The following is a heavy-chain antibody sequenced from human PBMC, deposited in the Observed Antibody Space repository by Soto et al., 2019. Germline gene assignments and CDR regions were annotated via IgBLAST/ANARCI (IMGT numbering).Heavy chain of an antibody. CDR3: ARVVMPTVPASYYYGMDV. CDR1: GGTFSSYA. CDR2: IIPFIGTA. Sequence: QVQLVQSGAEVKKPGSSVTVSCKASGGTFSSYAISWVRQAPGQGLEWMGRIIPFIGTANYAQKFQGRVTITADESTSTAYMELTSRRSEDTAVYYCARVVMPTVPASYYYGMDVWGQGTTVTVSS. J-gene: IGHJ6*02. V-gene: IGHV1-69*18. D-gene: IGHD4-4*01.